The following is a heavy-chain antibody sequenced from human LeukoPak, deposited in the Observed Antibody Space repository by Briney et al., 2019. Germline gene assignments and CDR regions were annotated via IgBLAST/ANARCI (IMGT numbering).Heavy chain of an antibody. CDR3: AKNGQSGFSFDP. CDR1: GGFLNGHY. Sequence: PSETLSLTCAVYGGFLNGHYWSWIRQPPGKGLEWIGEGSESGGTKFNPSLKGRVTISADASKNQFSLKLNSVTAADTAVYYCAKNGQSGFSFDPWGQGTLVTVSS. D-gene: IGHD3-3*01. V-gene: IGHV4-34*01. J-gene: IGHJ5*02. CDR2: GSESGGT.